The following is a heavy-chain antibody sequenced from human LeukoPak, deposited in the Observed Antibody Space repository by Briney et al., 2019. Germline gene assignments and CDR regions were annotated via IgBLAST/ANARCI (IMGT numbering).Heavy chain of an antibody. D-gene: IGHD3-10*01. CDR3: AKGGIALVRGSFDY. J-gene: IGHJ4*02. Sequence: SGGSLRLSCAASGFTFSSYGMHWVRQAPGKGLEWVSAVSGGDRTTFYADSVKGRFIISRDDSKNTLFLQMNSLRAEDTAVYYCAKGGIALVRGSFDYWGQGTLVTVSS. CDR2: VSGGDRTT. V-gene: IGHV3-23*01. CDR1: GFTFSSYG.